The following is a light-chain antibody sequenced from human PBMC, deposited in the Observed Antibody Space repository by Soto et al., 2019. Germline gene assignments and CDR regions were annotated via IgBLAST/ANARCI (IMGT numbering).Light chain of an antibody. CDR1: QSISSY. CDR3: QQTHSTPFT. Sequence: DIQMTQSPSSLSASVGDRVTITCRASQSISSYLNWYQQKPGKAPKVLIYGASSLESGAPSRFSGSGSGTDITLTISSLQPEDFATYHCQQTHSTPFTFGGGTNVEIK. J-gene: IGKJ4*01. CDR2: GAS. V-gene: IGKV1-39*01.